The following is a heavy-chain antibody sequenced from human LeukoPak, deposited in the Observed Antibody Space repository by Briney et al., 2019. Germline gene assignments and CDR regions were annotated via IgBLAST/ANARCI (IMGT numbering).Heavy chain of an antibody. D-gene: IGHD2-2*01. Sequence: GGSLRLSCAASGFTFSSYAMSWVRQAPGKGLEWVSALSGSGDSTYYADSVKGRFTLSRDNSKNTLYLQMNSLRAEDTAVYYCAKVPAALYYYYYMGVWGKGTTVTVSS. V-gene: IGHV3-23*01. CDR3: AKVPAALYYYYYMGV. CDR1: GFTFSSYA. J-gene: IGHJ6*03. CDR2: LSGSGDST.